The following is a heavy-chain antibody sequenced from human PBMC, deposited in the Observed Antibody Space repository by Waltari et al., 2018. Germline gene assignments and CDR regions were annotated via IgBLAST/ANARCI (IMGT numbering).Heavy chain of an antibody. Sequence: QVQLVQSGAEVKKPGASVKVSCKASGYTFTSYAMTWVRQAPGHRSEWMGWINAGNGNTKYSQKFQGRVTITRDTSASTAYMELSSLRSEDTAVYYCARTINGDSYYDFWSGYFWFDPWGQGTLVTVSS. CDR2: INAGNGNT. J-gene: IGHJ5*02. CDR3: ARTINGDSYYDFWSGYFWFDP. CDR1: GYTFTSYA. V-gene: IGHV1-3*01. D-gene: IGHD3-3*01.